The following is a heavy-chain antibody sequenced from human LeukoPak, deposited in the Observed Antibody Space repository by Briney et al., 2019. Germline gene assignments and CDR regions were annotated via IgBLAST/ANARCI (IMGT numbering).Heavy chain of an antibody. D-gene: IGHD4-17*01. CDR3: ATYGDYLGFDY. V-gene: IGHV4-34*01. CDR2: INHSGST. CDR1: GGSFSGYY. Sequence: SETLSLTGAVYGGSFSGYYWSWIRQPPGKGLEWIGEINHSGSTNYNPSLKSRVTISVDTSKNQFSLKLSSVTAADTAVYYCATYGDYLGFDYWGQGTLVTVSS. J-gene: IGHJ4*02.